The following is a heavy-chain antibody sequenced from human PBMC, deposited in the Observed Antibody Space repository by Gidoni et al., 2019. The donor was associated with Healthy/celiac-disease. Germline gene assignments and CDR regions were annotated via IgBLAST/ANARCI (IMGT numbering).Heavy chain of an antibody. D-gene: IGHD4-17*01. CDR3: ARDVDYGGNFGWFDP. J-gene: IGHJ5*02. CDR2: IIPILVIA. V-gene: IGHV1-69*08. Sequence: QVQLVQSGAEVKKPGSSVKVSCKASGGTFSSYTIRWVRQAPGQGLEWMGRIIPILVIANYAQKCQGRVTITADKSTSTAYMELSSLRSEDTAVYYCARDVDYGGNFGWFDPWGQGTLVTVSS. CDR1: GGTFSSYT.